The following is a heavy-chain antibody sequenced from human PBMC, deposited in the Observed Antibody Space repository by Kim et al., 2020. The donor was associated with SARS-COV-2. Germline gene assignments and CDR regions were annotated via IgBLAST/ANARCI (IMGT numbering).Heavy chain of an antibody. CDR2: INHSGST. D-gene: IGHD2-2*01. Sequence: SETLSLTCAVYGGSFSGYYWSWIRRPPGKGLEWIGEINHSGSTNYNPSLKSRVTISVDTSKNQFSLKLSSVTAADTAVYYCATSGVVPAAIPTFDYWGQGTLVTVSS. CDR1: GGSFSGYY. V-gene: IGHV4-34*01. CDR3: ATSGVVPAAIPTFDY. J-gene: IGHJ4*02.